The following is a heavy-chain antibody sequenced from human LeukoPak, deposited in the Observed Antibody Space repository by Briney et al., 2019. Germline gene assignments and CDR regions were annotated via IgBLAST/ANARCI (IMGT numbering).Heavy chain of an antibody. CDR1: GGSISSGDYY. D-gene: IGHD2-2*01. V-gene: IGHV4-30-4*01. CDR2: IYYSGST. Sequence: SETLSLTCTVSGGSISSGDYYWSWIRQPPGKGLEWIGYIYYSGSTYYNPSLKSRVTISVDTSKNQFSLKLSSVTAADTVVYYCARDLGVVPAAPYNWFDPWGQGTLVTVSS. CDR3: ARDLGVVPAAPYNWFDP. J-gene: IGHJ5*02.